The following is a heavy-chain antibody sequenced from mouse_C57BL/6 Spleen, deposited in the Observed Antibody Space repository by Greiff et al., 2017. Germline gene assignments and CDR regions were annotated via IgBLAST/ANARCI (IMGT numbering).Heavy chain of an antibody. CDR1: GFNIKNTY. V-gene: IGHV14-3*01. D-gene: IGHD2-5*01. CDR2: IDPANGNN. CDR3: ARTDDSNYVGFFFDD. J-gene: IGHJ2*01. Sequence: VQLQQSVAELVRPGASVKLSCTASGFNIKNTYMHWVKQRPEQGLEWIGRIDPANGNNKYAPKFQGKATIPADTSSNTAYLQLSSLTSEDTAIYYCARTDDSNYVGFFFDDWGQGTTLTVCS.